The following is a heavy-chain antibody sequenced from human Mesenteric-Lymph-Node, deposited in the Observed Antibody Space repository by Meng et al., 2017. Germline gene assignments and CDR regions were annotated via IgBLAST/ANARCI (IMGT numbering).Heavy chain of an antibody. CDR3: ARSGSYSWYFDY. J-gene: IGHJ4*02. D-gene: IGHD1-26*01. CDR1: GFTFSDHY. V-gene: IGHV3-72*01. Sequence: GESLKISCAASGFTFSDHYMDWVRQAPGKGLEWVGRTRNKANSYTTEYAASVKGRFTVSGDDSKNSLYLQMNSLKTEDTAVYYCARSGSYSWYFDYWGQGTLVTVSS. CDR2: TRNKANSYTT.